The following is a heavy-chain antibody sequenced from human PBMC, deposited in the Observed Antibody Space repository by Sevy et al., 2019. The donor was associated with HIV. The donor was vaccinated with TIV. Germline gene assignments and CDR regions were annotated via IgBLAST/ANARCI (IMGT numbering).Heavy chain of an antibody. CDR1: GFICNNYA. J-gene: IGHJ4*02. CDR3: ARALSTGYYFDY. CDR2: ISHDGSNK. V-gene: IGHV3-30*04. Sequence: GGSLRLSCAVSGFICNNYAMHWVRQAPGKGLEWAAGISHDGSNKYYGDSVKGRFTISRDNSKNTVYLQMNSLRVEDTAVYYCARALSTGYYFDYWGQGTLVTVSS. D-gene: IGHD7-27*01.